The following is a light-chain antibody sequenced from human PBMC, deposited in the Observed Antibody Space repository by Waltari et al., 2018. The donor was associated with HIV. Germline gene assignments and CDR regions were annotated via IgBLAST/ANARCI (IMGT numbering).Light chain of an antibody. CDR1: SSDVGSYNL. V-gene: IGLV2-23*02. J-gene: IGLJ3*02. Sequence: QSALTKPASVSGSPGQSITISCTGTSSDVGSYNLVSWYQQHPGKAPKLMIYEVSKPPSGFSNRFSGAKSGHTASLTVSGLQAEDEAYYYCCSYAGSSTLFGGGTTLTVL. CDR2: EVS. CDR3: CSYAGSSTL.